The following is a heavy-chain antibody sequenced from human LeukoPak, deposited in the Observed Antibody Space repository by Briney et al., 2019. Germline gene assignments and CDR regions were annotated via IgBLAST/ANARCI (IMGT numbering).Heavy chain of an antibody. V-gene: IGHV3-64*01. CDR2: ISSNGGST. D-gene: IGHD5-24*01. CDR3: ARSRRLQFQDDAFDI. CDR1: GFTFSSYA. J-gene: IGHJ3*02. Sequence: GGSLRLSCAASGFTFSSYAMHWVRQAPGKGLEYVSAISSNGGSTYYANSVKGRFTIPRDNSKNTLYLQMGSLRAEDMAVYYCARSRRLQFQDDAFDIWGQGTLVTVSS.